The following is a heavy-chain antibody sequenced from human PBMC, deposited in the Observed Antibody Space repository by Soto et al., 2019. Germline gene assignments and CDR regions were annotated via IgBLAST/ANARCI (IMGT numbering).Heavy chain of an antibody. CDR3: ARAGYDSSGYYYLS. J-gene: IGHJ5*02. V-gene: IGHV3-13*01. CDR2: IGTAGDT. CDR1: GFTFSIYD. Sequence: GGSLRLSCAASGFTFSIYDMHWVRQATGKGLEWVSAIGTAGDTYYPGSVKGRFTISRENAKNSLYLQMNSLRAGDMAVYYCARAGYDSSGYYYLSWGQGTLVTVSS. D-gene: IGHD3-22*01.